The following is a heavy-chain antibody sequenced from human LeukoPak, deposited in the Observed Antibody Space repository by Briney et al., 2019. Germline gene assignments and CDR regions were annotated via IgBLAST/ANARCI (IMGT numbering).Heavy chain of an antibody. D-gene: IGHD3-10*01. J-gene: IGHJ4*02. CDR1: RFTFSSYE. V-gene: IGHV3-48*03. Sequence: GGSLRPSRAASRFTFSSYEMNWVRQAPGKGLGLVSYITGSGSTIYYADSVKGRFTISRDNAKNSLYLQMSSLRVEDTAVYYWAALWASLDYGGQGTLVTVSS. CDR2: ITGSGSTI. CDR3: AALWASLDY.